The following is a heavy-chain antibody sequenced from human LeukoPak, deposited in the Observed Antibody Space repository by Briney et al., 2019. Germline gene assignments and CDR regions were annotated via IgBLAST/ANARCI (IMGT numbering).Heavy chain of an antibody. J-gene: IGHJ4*02. CDR2: ISYNGINE. D-gene: IGHD6-19*01. CDR1: GFIFSDYN. CDR3: AKVRWDNSGWYYLDS. V-gene: IGHV3-30*18. Sequence: GGSLRLSCAASGFIFSDYNMHWVRQAPGKGLEWMAVISYNGINEYYADSVKGRFTISRDNSKSTLLLQMNSLRAEDTAVYYCAKVRWDNSGWYYLDSWGQGTLVTVSS.